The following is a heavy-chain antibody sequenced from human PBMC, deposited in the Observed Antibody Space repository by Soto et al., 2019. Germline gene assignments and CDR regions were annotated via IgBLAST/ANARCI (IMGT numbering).Heavy chain of an antibody. CDR1: GFTFSTYA. Sequence: EVQLLESGGGLVQPGGSLRLSCAASGFTFSTYAMSWVRQAPGKGLEWVSTINYSGGNTLYADSVKGRFTISRDNSKNTLYLQTNSLRAEDTAVYYCAKPHRPHNSPNFDYWGQGTLVTVSS. J-gene: IGHJ4*02. CDR2: INYSGGNT. V-gene: IGHV3-23*01. CDR3: AKPHRPHNSPNFDY. D-gene: IGHD1-20*01.